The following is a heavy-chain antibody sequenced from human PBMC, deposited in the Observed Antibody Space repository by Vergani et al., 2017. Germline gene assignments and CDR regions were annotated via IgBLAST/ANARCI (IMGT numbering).Heavy chain of an antibody. CDR3: VRIGNRGMPYCSSTSCPDP. J-gene: IGHJ5*02. CDR1: GGTFSSYA. V-gene: IGHV1-69*01. D-gene: IGHD2-2*01. CDR2: IIPIFGTA. Sequence: QVQLVQSGAEVKKPGSSVKVSCKASGGTFSSYAISWVRQAPGQGLEWMGGIIPIFGTANYAQKFQGRVTITADESTSTAYMELSSLRSEDTAVYYCVRIGNRGMPYCSSTSCPDPWGQGTLVTVSS.